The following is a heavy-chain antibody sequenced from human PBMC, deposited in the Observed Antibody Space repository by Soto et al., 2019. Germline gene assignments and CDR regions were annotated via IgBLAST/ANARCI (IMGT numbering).Heavy chain of an antibody. V-gene: IGHV1-18*04. Sequence: RXSVKVSCKASGYSFATYGITWVRQAPVQAFEWLGWINPYNGNTNYAQNLHGRVTVTPDTSTGTAYMELRSLSADDTAVYYCARVWYYYDRSGYSAYYFDSWGQGTLVTVSS. CDR3: ARVWYYYDRSGYSAYYFDS. CDR2: INPYNGNT. D-gene: IGHD3-22*01. J-gene: IGHJ4*02. CDR1: GYSFATYG.